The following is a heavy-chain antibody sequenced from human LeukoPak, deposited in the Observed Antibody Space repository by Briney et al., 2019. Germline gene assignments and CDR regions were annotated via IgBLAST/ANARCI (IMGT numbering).Heavy chain of an antibody. D-gene: IGHD6-13*01. CDR3: ARSRRIAAADHPPAYYYYYMDV. V-gene: IGHV3-23*01. Sequence: GGSLRLSCAASGFTFSSYAMRWVRQAPGKGLEWVSAISGSGGSTYYADSVKGRFTISRDNSKNTLYLQMNSLRAEDTAVYYCARSRRIAAADHPPAYYYYYMDVWGKGTTVTVSS. CDR1: GFTFSSYA. J-gene: IGHJ6*03. CDR2: ISGSGGST.